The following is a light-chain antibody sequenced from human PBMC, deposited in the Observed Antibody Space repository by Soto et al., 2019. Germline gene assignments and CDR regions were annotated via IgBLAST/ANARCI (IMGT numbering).Light chain of an antibody. Sequence: EIVLTQSPVTLSLSPGERATLTCRASQSVSSFLAWYQQKPGQAPRLLIYDASNRATGVPARFSGSGSGTDFTLTIRSLEPEDFAVYYCQQRSNWPYTFGQGTKLEIK. V-gene: IGKV3-11*01. CDR3: QQRSNWPYT. CDR2: DAS. CDR1: QSVSSF. J-gene: IGKJ2*01.